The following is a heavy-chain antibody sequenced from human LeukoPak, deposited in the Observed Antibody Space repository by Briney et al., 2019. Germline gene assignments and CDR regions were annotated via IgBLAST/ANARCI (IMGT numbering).Heavy chain of an antibody. D-gene: IGHD6-19*01. V-gene: IGHV1-2*02. CDR3: ARNPSARIAVAGTGNWFDP. Sequence: ASVKVSCKASGYTFTGYYMHWVRQAPGQGLEWMGWINPNSGGTNYAQKFQGRVTMTRDTSISTAYMELSRLRSDDTAVYYCARNPSARIAVAGTGNWFDPWGQGTLVTSSS. CDR1: GYTFTGYY. J-gene: IGHJ5*02. CDR2: INPNSGGT.